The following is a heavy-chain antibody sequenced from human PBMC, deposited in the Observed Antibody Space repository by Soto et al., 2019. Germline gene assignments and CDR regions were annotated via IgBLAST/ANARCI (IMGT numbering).Heavy chain of an antibody. Sequence: QVQLVESGGGVVQPGRSLRLSCAASGFTFSSYGMHWVRQAPGKGLEWVAVISYDGSNKYYADSVKGRFTISRDNSKNTLYLQMNSLRAEDTAVYYCAKDWKVAAGSVEYYFDYWGQGTLVTVSS. D-gene: IGHD6-13*01. J-gene: IGHJ4*02. V-gene: IGHV3-30*18. CDR3: AKDWKVAAGSVEYYFDY. CDR2: ISYDGSNK. CDR1: GFTFSSYG.